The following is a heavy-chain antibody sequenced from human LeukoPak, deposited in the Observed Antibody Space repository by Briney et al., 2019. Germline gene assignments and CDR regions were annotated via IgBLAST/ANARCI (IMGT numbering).Heavy chain of an antibody. V-gene: IGHV1-2*02. D-gene: IGHD3-9*01. CDR3: ARAYYDILTGYYPYYSDY. Sequence: VASVKVSCKASGYTFTGYYMHWVRQAPGQGLEWMGWINPNSGGTNYAQKFQGRVTMTRDTSISTAYMELSRLRSDDTAVYYCARAYYDILTGYYPYYSDYWGQGTLVTVSS. CDR1: GYTFTGYY. J-gene: IGHJ4*02. CDR2: INPNSGGT.